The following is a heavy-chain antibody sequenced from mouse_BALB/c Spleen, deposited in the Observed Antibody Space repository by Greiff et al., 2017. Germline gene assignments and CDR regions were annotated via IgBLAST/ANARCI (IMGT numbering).Heavy chain of an antibody. CDR3: ARNYGSWYFDV. J-gene: IGHJ1*01. D-gene: IGHD1-1*01. CDR1: GYSITSDYA. CDR2: ISYSGST. Sequence: EVKLVESGPGLVKPSQSLSLTCTVTGYSITSDYAWNWIRQFPGNQLEWMGYISYSGSTSYNPSLKSRISITRDTSKNQFFLQLNSVTTEDTATYYCARNYGSWYFDVWGAGTTVTVSS. V-gene: IGHV3-2*02.